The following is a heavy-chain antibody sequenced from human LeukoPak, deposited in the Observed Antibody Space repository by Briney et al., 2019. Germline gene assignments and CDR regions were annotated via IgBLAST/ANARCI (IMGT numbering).Heavy chain of an antibody. V-gene: IGHV1-69*13. D-gene: IGHD3-22*01. J-gene: IGHJ5*02. CDR3: ARKVPNDSSGYYYRGQFDP. Sequence: GASVKVSCKASGGTFSSYAISWVRQAPGQGLEWMGGIIPIFGTANYAQKFQGRVTITADESTSTAYMALSSLRSEDTAVYYCARKVPNDSSGYYYRGQFDPWGQGTLVTVSS. CDR2: IIPIFGTA. CDR1: GGTFSSYA.